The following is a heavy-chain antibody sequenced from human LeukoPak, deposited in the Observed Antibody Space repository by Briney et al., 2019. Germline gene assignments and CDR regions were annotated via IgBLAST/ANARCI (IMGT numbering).Heavy chain of an antibody. CDR3: AKAVQWLVLGY. CDR2: ISGSGGST. D-gene: IGHD6-19*01. Sequence: PGGSLRLSCAASGFTFSSYAVSWVRQAPGKGLEWVSAISGSGGSTYYADSVKGRFTISRDNSKSTPYLQMNSLRAEDTAVYYCAKAVQWLVLGYWGQGTLVTVSS. CDR1: GFTFSSYA. V-gene: IGHV3-23*01. J-gene: IGHJ4*02.